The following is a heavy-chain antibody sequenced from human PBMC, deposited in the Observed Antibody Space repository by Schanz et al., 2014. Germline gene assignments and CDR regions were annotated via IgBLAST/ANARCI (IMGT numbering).Heavy chain of an antibody. Sequence: QVQLVQSGAEVKKPGASVRVSCKASGYTFTTYAMSWVRQATGQGLEWMGWMNPKTGNTDHAQKFQGRVTMTADTSTNTAYMELRSLRSDDTAVYYCARSAGRDFWSGYYTRFDYWGQGTLVTVSS. V-gene: IGHV1-18*01. CDR1: GYTFTTYA. D-gene: IGHD3-3*01. CDR2: MNPKTGNT. CDR3: ARSAGRDFWSGYYTRFDY. J-gene: IGHJ4*02.